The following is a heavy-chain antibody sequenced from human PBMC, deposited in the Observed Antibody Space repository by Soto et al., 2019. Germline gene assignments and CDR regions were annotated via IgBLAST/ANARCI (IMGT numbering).Heavy chain of an antibody. V-gene: IGHV3-30*18. D-gene: IGHD5-18*01. J-gene: IGHJ4*02. CDR1: GFTFSSYG. CDR2: ISYDGSNK. Sequence: QVQLVESGGGVVQPGRSLRLSCAASGFTFSSYGMHWVRQAPGKGLEWVAVISYDGSNKYYADSVKGRFTISRDNSKNTLYLQMNSLRAEDTAVYYCAKNEYSYGPPSSHFDYWGQGTLVTVSS. CDR3: AKNEYSYGPPSSHFDY.